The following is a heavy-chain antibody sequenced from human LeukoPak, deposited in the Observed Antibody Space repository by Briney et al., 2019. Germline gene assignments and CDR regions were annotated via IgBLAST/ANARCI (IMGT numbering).Heavy chain of an antibody. V-gene: IGHV4-61*02. D-gene: IGHD6-19*01. J-gene: IGHJ3*02. CDR2: IYTSGST. Sequence: SETLSLTCTVSGGSISSGSYYWRWIRQPAGKGLEWIGRIYTSGSTNYNPSLKSRVTISVDTSKNQFSLKLSSVTAADTAVYYCARDPGGIAVAGTAFDIWGQGTMVTVSS. CDR3: ARDPGGIAVAGTAFDI. CDR1: GGSISSGSYY.